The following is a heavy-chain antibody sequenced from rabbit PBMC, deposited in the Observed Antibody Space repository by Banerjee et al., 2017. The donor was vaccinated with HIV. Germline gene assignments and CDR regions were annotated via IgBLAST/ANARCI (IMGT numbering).Heavy chain of an antibody. CDR1: GFDFSSYY. CDR3: ARGIYKYGFAGYAYATDFNL. Sequence: QLKETGGGLVQPGGSLTLSCKASGFDFSSYYMSWARQAPGKGLEWIGIIYGGSGSTDYASWVNGRFTISSDNAQNTVDLQMNSLTAADTATYFCARGIYKYGFAGYAYATDFNLWGPGTLVTVS. J-gene: IGHJ4*01. D-gene: IGHD6-1*01. V-gene: IGHV1S7*01. CDR2: IYGGSGST.